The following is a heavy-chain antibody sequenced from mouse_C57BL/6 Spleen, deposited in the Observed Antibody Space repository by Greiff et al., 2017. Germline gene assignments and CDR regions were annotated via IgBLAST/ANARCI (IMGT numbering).Heavy chain of an antibody. Sequence: QVQLQQSGAELVKPGASVKLSCKASGYTFTSYWMHWVKQRPGRGLEWIGRIDPNSGGTKYNEKFKSKATLTVDKPSSTAYMQLSSLTSEDSAVXYCARGYGSSWGYFDYWGQGTTLTVSS. J-gene: IGHJ2*01. D-gene: IGHD1-1*01. CDR3: ARGYGSSWGYFDY. CDR1: GYTFTSYW. V-gene: IGHV1-72*01. CDR2: IDPNSGGT.